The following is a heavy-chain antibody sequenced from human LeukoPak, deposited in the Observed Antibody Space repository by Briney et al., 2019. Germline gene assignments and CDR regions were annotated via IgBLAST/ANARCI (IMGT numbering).Heavy chain of an antibody. CDR3: AKDVTDDFSYYGMDV. J-gene: IGHJ6*02. CDR1: GFTFDDYT. V-gene: IGHV3-43*01. D-gene: IGHD3-3*01. Sequence: PGGSLRLSCAASGFTFDDYTMHWVRQAPGNGLEWVSLISWDGGSTYYADSVKGRFTISRDNSKNSLYLQMNSLRTEDTALYYCAKDVTDDFSYYGMDVWGQGTTVTVSS. CDR2: ISWDGGST.